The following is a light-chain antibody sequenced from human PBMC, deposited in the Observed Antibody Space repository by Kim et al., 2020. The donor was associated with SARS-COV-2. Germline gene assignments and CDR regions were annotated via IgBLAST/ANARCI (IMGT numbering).Light chain of an antibody. CDR3: QQYCISSYT. CDR1: QGVNSSY. J-gene: IGKJ2*01. Sequence: WSRRRRATHACTGSQGVNSSYIAWYQQTPGRASRLLIYGASSRATGIPDRFSVSGSGTDFTLTISRLEPEDFAVYYCQQYCISSYTFGQGTELEI. V-gene: IGKV3-20*01. CDR2: GAS.